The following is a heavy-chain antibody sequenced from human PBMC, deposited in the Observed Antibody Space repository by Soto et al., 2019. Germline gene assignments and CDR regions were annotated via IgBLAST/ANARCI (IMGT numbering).Heavy chain of an antibody. Sequence: PSETLSLTCTVSGGSISSGGYYWSWIRQHPGKGLEWIGYIYYSGSTYYNPSLKSRVTISVDTSKNQFSLKLSSVTAADTAVYYCARGSNYGSRGHWFDPWGQGTLVTSPQ. CDR1: GGSISSGGYY. D-gene: IGHD4-4*01. J-gene: IGHJ5*02. V-gene: IGHV4-31*03. CDR2: IYYSGST. CDR3: ARGSNYGSRGHWFDP.